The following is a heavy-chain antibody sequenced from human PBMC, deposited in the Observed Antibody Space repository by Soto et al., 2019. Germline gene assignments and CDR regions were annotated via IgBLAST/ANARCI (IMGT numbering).Heavy chain of an antibody. D-gene: IGHD3-22*01. CDR1: GGSISSGDYY. CDR3: ARVRRYYDSSGYYYFSNFHY. CDR2: IYYSGST. J-gene: IGHJ4*02. V-gene: IGHV4-30-4*01. Sequence: QVQLQESGPGLVKPSQTLSLTYTVSGGSISSGDYYWSWIRQPPGKGLEWIGNIYYSGSTYYNPSLKSRVTISVDTSKNQFSLKLTSVTAADTAVYYCARVRRYYDSSGYYYFSNFHYWGQGTLVTVSS.